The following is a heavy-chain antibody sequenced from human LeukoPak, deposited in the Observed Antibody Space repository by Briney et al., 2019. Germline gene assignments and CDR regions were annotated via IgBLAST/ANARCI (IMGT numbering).Heavy chain of an antibody. CDR1: GYTLTELS. D-gene: IGHD3-22*01. V-gene: IGHV1-18*01. CDR2: ISAYNGNT. Sequence: ASVKVSCKVSGYTLTELSMHWVRQAPGQGLEWMGWISAYNGNTNYAQKLQGRVTMTTDTSTSTAYMELRSLRSDDTAVYYCARDGAVDYYDSSGYQVSTSFDYWGQGTLVTVSS. J-gene: IGHJ4*02. CDR3: ARDGAVDYYDSSGYQVSTSFDY.